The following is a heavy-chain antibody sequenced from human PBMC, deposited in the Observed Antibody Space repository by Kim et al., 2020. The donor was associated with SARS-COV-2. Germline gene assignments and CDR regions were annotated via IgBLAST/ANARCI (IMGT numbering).Heavy chain of an antibody. D-gene: IGHD3-22*01. Sequence: GGSLRLSCAASGFAFSSYAMSWVRQAPGKGLEWVSAISGSGGTTYYPDSVKGXFSISRDNSKNTLYMQMNSLRXEDXXVXXXAKDQYDSSGYRYDYLGQG. CDR1: GFAFSSYA. V-gene: IGHV3-23*01. CDR2: ISGSGGTT. CDR3: AKDQYDSSGYRYDY. J-gene: IGHJ4*02.